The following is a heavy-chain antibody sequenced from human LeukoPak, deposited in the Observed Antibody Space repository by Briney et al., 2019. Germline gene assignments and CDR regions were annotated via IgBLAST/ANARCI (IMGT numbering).Heavy chain of an antibody. Sequence: GESLKISCKGSGYSFTSYLIGWVRQMPGKGLEWMGIIYPGDSDTRYSPSFQGQVTISADKSISTAYLQWSSLKASDTAMYYCARRGNDCSSTSCYTGQHWFDPWGQGTLVTVSS. D-gene: IGHD2-2*02. CDR1: GYSFTSYL. CDR3: ARRGNDCSSTSCYTGQHWFDP. CDR2: IYPGDSDT. J-gene: IGHJ5*02. V-gene: IGHV5-51*01.